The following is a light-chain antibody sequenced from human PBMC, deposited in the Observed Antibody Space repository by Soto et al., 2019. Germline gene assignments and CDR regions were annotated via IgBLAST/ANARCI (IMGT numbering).Light chain of an antibody. J-gene: IGKJ1*01. CDR2: DAS. V-gene: IGKV1-5*01. CDR1: QSVSGW. CDR3: QQYETFSGT. Sequence: DIQMTQSPSTLSSSFGDTVSVTFLASQSVSGWLAWYQQKPGEAPKLPIYDASALPRGVPSRFSGSGSGTKFTLTIASLQPDDFATYYCQQYETFSGTFGPGTKV.